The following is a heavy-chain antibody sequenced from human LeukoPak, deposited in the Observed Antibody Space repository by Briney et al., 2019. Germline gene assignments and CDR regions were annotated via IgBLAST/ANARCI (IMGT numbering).Heavy chain of an antibody. CDR3: ARVAIALADFAY. D-gene: IGHD6-19*01. Sequence: GGSLRLSCAASGFTFSSYGMHWVRQAPGKGLEWVAVISYDGSNKYYADSVKGRFTISRDNSKNTLYLQMNSLRAEDTAVYYCARVAIALADFAYWGQGTLVTVSS. J-gene: IGHJ4*02. CDR1: GFTFSSYG. CDR2: ISYDGSNK. V-gene: IGHV3-30*03.